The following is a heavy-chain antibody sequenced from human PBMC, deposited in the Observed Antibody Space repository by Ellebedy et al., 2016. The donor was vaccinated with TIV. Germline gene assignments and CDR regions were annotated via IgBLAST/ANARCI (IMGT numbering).Heavy chain of an antibody. CDR3: VRSGQNNRYSSGWNDLDY. CDR1: EFIFSNHG. J-gene: IGHJ4*02. Sequence: GESLKISCAASEFIFSNHGMNWVRQAPGKGLEWVSHISSCSDTTYYADSVKGRFVISRDKAKNSVYLQMNSLRDEDTAVYYGVRSGQNNRYSSGWNDLDYWGQGALVTVSS. D-gene: IGHD6-19*01. CDR2: ISSCSDTT. V-gene: IGHV3-48*02.